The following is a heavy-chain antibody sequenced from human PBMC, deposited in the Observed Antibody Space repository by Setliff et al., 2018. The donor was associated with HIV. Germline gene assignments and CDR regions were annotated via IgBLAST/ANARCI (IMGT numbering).Heavy chain of an antibody. V-gene: IGHV3-30*03. CDR3: ARDGGYTYGGGAFDY. Sequence: GGSLRLSCAASGFTFSSYWMSWVRQAPGKGLEWVAFISYDGSYEYYADSVKGRFTISRDNSKNTLYLQMNSLRPEDTAVYYCARDGGYTYGGGAFDYWGRGTLVTVSS. CDR1: GFTFSSYW. J-gene: IGHJ4*02. D-gene: IGHD5-18*01. CDR2: ISYDGSYE.